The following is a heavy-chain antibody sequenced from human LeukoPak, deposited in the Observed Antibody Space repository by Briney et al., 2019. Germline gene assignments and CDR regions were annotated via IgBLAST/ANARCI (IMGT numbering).Heavy chain of an antibody. Sequence: SETLSLTCTVSGGSISSYYWSWIRQPPGMGLEWIGYIYYSGSTSYNPSLKSRVSISVDTSKNQFSLKLSSVTAADTAMYHCARGISSYYYGMDVWGQGTTVTVSS. CDR2: IYYSGST. CDR1: GGSISSYY. CDR3: ARGISSYYYGMDV. V-gene: IGHV4-59*01. J-gene: IGHJ6*02. D-gene: IGHD2/OR15-2a*01.